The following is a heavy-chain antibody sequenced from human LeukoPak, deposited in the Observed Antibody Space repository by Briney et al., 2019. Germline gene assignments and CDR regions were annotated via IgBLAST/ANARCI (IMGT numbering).Heavy chain of an antibody. Sequence: GGSLRLSCAASGFTFNDYYMSWIRQAPGKGLEWVSYITGSGTIINYADSVKGRFTISRDSAKNSLYLQMNSLRAEDTAVYYCARNLGEAYFGYWGQGTLVTVSS. V-gene: IGHV3-11*01. CDR2: ITGSGTII. CDR3: ARNLGEAYFGY. CDR1: GFTFNDYY. J-gene: IGHJ4*02. D-gene: IGHD7-27*01.